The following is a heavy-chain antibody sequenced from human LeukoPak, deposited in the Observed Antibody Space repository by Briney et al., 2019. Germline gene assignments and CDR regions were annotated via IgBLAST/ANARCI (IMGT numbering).Heavy chain of an antibody. Sequence: GGSLSLSCAASGTTFDSHYMTWVRQTPEKGLEWVANINQDGSEKNYVDSVKGRFTISRDNAKKSLYLQMNSLRAEDTAVYYCASAAGWESAYWGQGTLVTVSS. CDR1: GTTFDSHY. V-gene: IGHV3-7*01. CDR3: ASAAGWESAY. CDR2: INQDGSEK. D-gene: IGHD1-26*01. J-gene: IGHJ4*02.